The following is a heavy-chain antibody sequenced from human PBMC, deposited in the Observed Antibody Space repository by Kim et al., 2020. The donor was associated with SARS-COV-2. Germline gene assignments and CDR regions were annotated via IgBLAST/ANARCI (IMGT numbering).Heavy chain of an antibody. D-gene: IGHD3-3*01. Sequence: SETLSLTCTVSGGSISSGGYYWSWIRQHPGKGLEWIGYIYYSGSTYYNPSLKSRVTISVDTSKNQFSLKLSSVTAADTAVYYCARVSPPKRITIFGVPYGAFDIWGQGTMVTVSS. J-gene: IGHJ3*02. V-gene: IGHV4-31*03. CDR3: ARVSPPKRITIFGVPYGAFDI. CDR2: IYYSGST. CDR1: GGSISSGGYY.